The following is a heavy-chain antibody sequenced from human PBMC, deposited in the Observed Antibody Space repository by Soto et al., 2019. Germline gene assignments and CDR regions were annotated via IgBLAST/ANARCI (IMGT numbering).Heavy chain of an antibody. CDR2: IYYSGST. D-gene: IGHD3-22*01. V-gene: IGHV4-30-4*01. J-gene: IGHJ4*02. CDR3: ARVRLDRRCYDSSGYER. CDR1: GGSISSGDYY. Sequence: PSETLSLTCTVSGGSISSGDYYWSWIRQPPGKGLEWIGYIYYSGSTYYNPSLKSRVTISVDTSKNQFSLKLSSVTAADTAVYYCARVRLDRRCYDSSGYERWGQGTLVTVSS.